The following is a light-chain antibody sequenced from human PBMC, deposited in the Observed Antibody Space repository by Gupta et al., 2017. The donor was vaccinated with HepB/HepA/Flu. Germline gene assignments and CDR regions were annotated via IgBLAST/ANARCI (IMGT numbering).Light chain of an antibody. V-gene: IGLV1-44*01. CDR3: AAWDGSLHAVV. CDR1: ASNIGRNY. Sequence: QSVLTQPPSASGAPGQTVTISCSGGASNIGRNYVNWYHQHPGAAPKLLIYSNGQRPSGVPDRFSGSKSGTSASLAISGLQSDDEGDYYCAAWDGSLHAVVFGGGTKLTVL. CDR2: SNG. J-gene: IGLJ2*01.